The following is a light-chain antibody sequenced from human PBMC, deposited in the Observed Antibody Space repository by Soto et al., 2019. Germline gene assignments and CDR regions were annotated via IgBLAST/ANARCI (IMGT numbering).Light chain of an antibody. CDR3: QQYHFYWT. Sequence: DIQMTQSPSTLPASVGDRVTITCRASQPISDWLAWYQQKPGKVPKLLIYKPSSLESGVPSRFSVSGSGTEFSLTISSLQADDFATTYCQQYHFYWTFGQETQVAIK. V-gene: IGKV1-5*03. J-gene: IGKJ1*01. CDR2: KPS. CDR1: QPISDW.